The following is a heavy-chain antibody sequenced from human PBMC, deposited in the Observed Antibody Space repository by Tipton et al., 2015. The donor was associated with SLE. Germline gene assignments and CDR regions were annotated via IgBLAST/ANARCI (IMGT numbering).Heavy chain of an antibody. CDR3: ARGIVSSWYDY. J-gene: IGHJ4*02. V-gene: IGHV3-74*01. D-gene: IGHD6-13*01. CDR2: INSDGSST. Sequence: SLRLSCAASGFTFSSYWMHWVRQAPGKGLVWVSRINSDGSSTSYADSVKGRFTISRDNAKNTLYLQMNSLRAEDTAVYYCARGIVSSWYDYWGQGTLVTVSS. CDR1: GFTFSSYW.